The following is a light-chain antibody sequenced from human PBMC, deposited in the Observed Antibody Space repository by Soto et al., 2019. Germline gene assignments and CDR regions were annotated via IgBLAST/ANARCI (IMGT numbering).Light chain of an antibody. CDR2: DNN. J-gene: IGLJ3*02. CDR1: SSNIGNNH. Sequence: QSVLTPPPSVSAAPGQKVTVSCSGSSSNIGNNHVSWYQHLPGTAPKVLIYDNNKRPSGIPARFSGSKSATSATLDITGLQIGDEADYYCGSWDRSLRGWVFGGGTKLTVL. CDR3: GSWDRSLRGWV. V-gene: IGLV1-51*01.